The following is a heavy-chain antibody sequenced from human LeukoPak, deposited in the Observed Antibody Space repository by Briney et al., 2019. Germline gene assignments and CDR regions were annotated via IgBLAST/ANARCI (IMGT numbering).Heavy chain of an antibody. Sequence: ASVKVSCKASGYTFTGYYMRWVRQAPGQGLEWMGWINPNSGGTNYAQKFQGRVTMTRDTSISTAYMELSRLRSDDTAVYYCARIRASGIAGGDWFDPWGQGTLVTVSS. CDR3: ARIRASGIAGGDWFDP. CDR1: GYTFTGYY. J-gene: IGHJ5*02. CDR2: INPNSGGT. D-gene: IGHD6-13*01. V-gene: IGHV1-2*02.